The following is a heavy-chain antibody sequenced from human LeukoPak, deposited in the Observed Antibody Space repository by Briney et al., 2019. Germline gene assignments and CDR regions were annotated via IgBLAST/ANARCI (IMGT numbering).Heavy chain of an antibody. Sequence: GGSLRLSCSASGFTFSSYAMSWVRQAPGKGLESVSLISDSGATTYYADSVKGRFTISRDSSKNTLSLQMNSLRAEDTAIYYCAKNRWPASGYYDYVGQGTLVTVSS. J-gene: IGHJ4*02. D-gene: IGHD3-22*01. CDR2: ISDSGATT. V-gene: IGHV3-23*01. CDR1: GFTFSSYA. CDR3: AKNRWPASGYYDY.